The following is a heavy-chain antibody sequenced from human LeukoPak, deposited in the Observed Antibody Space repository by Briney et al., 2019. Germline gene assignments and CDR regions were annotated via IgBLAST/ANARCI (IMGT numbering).Heavy chain of an antibody. V-gene: IGHV5-51*01. CDR3: ARHTDNSRPTYYYDSSGYYLPGYAYYFDY. J-gene: IGHJ4*02. CDR2: IYPGDSDT. D-gene: IGHD3-22*01. Sequence: GESLKISCKSSGYSFTCYWIGWVRQMPGKGLEWMGIIYPGDSDTRYSPSFQGQVTISADKSISTAYLQWSSLKASDTAMYYCARHTDNSRPTYYYDSSGYYLPGYAYYFDYWGQGTLVTVSS. CDR1: GYSFTCYW.